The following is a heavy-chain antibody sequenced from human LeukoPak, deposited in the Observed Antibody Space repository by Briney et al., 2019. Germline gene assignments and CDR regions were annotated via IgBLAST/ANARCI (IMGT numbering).Heavy chain of an antibody. Sequence: RAGGSLRLSCAGSGFSFSTYWMSWVRQAPGKGLEWVANIKQDGSEKYYVDSVKGRITISRDNAKNSLYLQMNSLRGEDTAVYYCARVGKEGISHYMDVWGKGTTVTVSS. V-gene: IGHV3-7*01. CDR3: ARVGKEGISHYMDV. CDR2: IKQDGSEK. CDR1: GFSFSTYW. D-gene: IGHD3-3*02. J-gene: IGHJ6*03.